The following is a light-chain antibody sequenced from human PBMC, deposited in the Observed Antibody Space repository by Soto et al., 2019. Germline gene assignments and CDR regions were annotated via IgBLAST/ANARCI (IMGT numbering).Light chain of an antibody. CDR3: QQRSNWPPIT. J-gene: IGKJ5*01. CDR2: DAS. Sequence: ENVLTQSPTPLSLSPGEKDTPSLRASQSVSSYLAWYQQKPGQAPRLLIYDASNRATGIPARFSGSGSGTDFTLTISSLEPEDFAVYYCQQRSNWPPITFGQGTRLEI. CDR1: QSVSSY. V-gene: IGKV3-11*01.